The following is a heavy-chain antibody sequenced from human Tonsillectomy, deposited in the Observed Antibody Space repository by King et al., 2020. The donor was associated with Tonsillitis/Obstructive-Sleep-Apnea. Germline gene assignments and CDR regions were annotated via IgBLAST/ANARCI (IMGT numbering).Heavy chain of an antibody. CDR3: ARASVGGISYYFDN. CDR2: IKQDESEK. Sequence: EVQLVESGGGLVQPGGSLRLSCAASGFTLSSYWMSWVRQVPGKGLEWVANIKQDESEKYYVDSVKGRFTISRDNTKNSLYLQMKSLTAEDTAVYYCARASVGGISYYFDNWGQGTLVTVSS. CDR1: GFTLSSYW. V-gene: IGHV3-7*01. D-gene: IGHD3-10*01. J-gene: IGHJ4*02.